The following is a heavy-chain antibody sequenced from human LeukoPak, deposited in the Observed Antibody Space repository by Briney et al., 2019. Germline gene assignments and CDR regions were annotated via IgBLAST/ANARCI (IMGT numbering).Heavy chain of an antibody. V-gene: IGHV1-58*01. CDR2: IVVGSGNT. CDR3: AADDSGSPYYFDY. Sequence: SVKVSRKASGFTFTSSAVQWVRQARGQRLEWIGWIVVGSGNTNYAQKFQERVTITRDMSTSTAYMELSSLRSGDTAVNYCAADDSGSPYYFDYWGQGTLVTVSS. CDR1: GFTFTSSA. J-gene: IGHJ4*02. D-gene: IGHD3-10*01.